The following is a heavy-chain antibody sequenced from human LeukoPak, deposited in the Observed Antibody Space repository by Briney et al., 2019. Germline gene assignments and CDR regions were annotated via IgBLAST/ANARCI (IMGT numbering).Heavy chain of an antibody. Sequence: SGPTLVNPTQTLTLTCTFSGFSLSSGGVGVHWIRQPPGQALEWLALIYWNDDKRYRPSLRSRLSITKDTSKNQVVLTMTNVDPLDTATYYCAHRRGSSWQYFVAEYFQYWGQGTLVTVSS. CDR2: IYWNDDK. V-gene: IGHV2-5*01. CDR1: GFSLSSGGVG. CDR3: AHRRGSSWQYFVAEYFQY. J-gene: IGHJ1*01. D-gene: IGHD6-13*01.